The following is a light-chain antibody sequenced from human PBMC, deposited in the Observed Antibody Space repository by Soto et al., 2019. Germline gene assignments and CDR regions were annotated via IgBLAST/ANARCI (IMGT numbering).Light chain of an antibody. Sequence: EIVLTQPPGTLSLSPGERATLSCRASQSVSSSYLAWYQQKPGQAPRLLMSAASSRATGIPDRFSGSGSGTDFTLTISRLEAEDFAVYYCQQSSSSPITFGQGTRLETK. J-gene: IGKJ5*01. CDR2: AAS. CDR3: QQSSSSPIT. V-gene: IGKV3-20*01. CDR1: QSVSSSY.